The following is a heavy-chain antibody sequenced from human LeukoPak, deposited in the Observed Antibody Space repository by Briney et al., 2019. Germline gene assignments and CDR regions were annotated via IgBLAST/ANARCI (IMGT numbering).Heavy chain of an antibody. J-gene: IGHJ5*02. D-gene: IGHD3-10*01. CDR1: GGSISSSSYY. Sequence: SETLSLTCTVSGGSISSSSYYWGWIRQPPGKGLEWIGSIYYSGSTYYNPSLKSRVTISVDTSKNQFSLKLSSVTAADTAVYYCARDAARGDWFDPWGQGTLVTVSS. V-gene: IGHV4-39*07. CDR2: IYYSGST. CDR3: ARDAARGDWFDP.